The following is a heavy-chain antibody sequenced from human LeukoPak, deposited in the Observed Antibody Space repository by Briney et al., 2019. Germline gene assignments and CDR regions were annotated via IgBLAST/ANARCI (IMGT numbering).Heavy chain of an antibody. CDR3: AKDLYNYGYFDY. Sequence: GGSLRLSCAASGFTFSSYGMHWVRQAPGKGLEWVAVIWYDGSNKYYADSVKGRFTISRDNSKNTLYLQMNSLRAEDTAVYYCAKDLYNYGYFDYWAREPWSPSPQ. V-gene: IGHV3-33*06. CDR1: GFTFSSYG. J-gene: IGHJ4*02. CDR2: IWYDGSNK. D-gene: IGHD5-18*01.